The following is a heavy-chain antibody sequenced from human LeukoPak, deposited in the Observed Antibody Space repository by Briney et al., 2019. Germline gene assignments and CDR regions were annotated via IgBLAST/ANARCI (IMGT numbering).Heavy chain of an antibody. CDR2: IIPIFGTA. Sequence: SVKVSCKASGGTFSSYAISWVRQAPGQGLEWMGGIIPIFGTANYAQKFQGRVTITADESTSTAYMELSSLRSEDTAVYYCARTYYYDSSGYGYYYYYMDVWGKGTTVTISS. CDR1: GGTFSSYA. CDR3: ARTYYYDSSGYGYYYYYMDV. V-gene: IGHV1-69*13. J-gene: IGHJ6*03. D-gene: IGHD3-22*01.